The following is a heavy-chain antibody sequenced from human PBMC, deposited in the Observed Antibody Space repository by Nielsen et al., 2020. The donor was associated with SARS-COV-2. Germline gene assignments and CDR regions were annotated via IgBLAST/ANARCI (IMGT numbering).Heavy chain of an antibody. CDR2: INAGNGNT. D-gene: IGHD4-11*01. CDR3: ARGPINYGYYYGMDV. CDR1: GYTFTSYA. V-gene: IGHV1-3*01. Sequence: ASVKVSCKASGYTFTSYAMHWVRQAPGQRLEWMGWINAGNGNTKYSQKFQGRVTITRDTSASTAYMELSSLRSEDTAVYYCARGPINYGYYYGMDVWGQGTTVTVSS. J-gene: IGHJ6*02.